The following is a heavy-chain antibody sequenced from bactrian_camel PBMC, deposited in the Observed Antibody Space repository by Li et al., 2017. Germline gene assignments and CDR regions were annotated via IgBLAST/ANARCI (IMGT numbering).Heavy chain of an antibody. CDR3: AADSVNLQQARWYNY. J-gene: IGHJ4*01. V-gene: IGHV3S54*01. CDR2: IRPDEGRT. CDR1: GYDSSNSNYSTYC. Sequence: VQLVESGGGSVQLGASLRLSCSASGYDSSNSNYSTYCMGWFRQAPGSEREGLAAIRPDEGRTYYTDSARGRFTISRDQVKNTVYLQMTDLKAEGTATYYCAADSVNLQQARWYNYWGQGTQVTVS. D-gene: IGHD3*01.